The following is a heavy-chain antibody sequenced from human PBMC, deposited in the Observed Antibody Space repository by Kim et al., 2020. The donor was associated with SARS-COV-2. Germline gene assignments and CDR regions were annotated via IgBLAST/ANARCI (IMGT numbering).Heavy chain of an antibody. CDR1: GFTFSSYG. J-gene: IGHJ5*02. CDR3: AKSGFRELYKFDP. V-gene: IGHV3-33*06. Sequence: GGSLRLSCAASGFTFSSYGMHWVRQAPGKGLEWVAVIWYDGSNKYYADSVKGRFTISRDNSKNTLYLQMNSLRAEDTAVYYCAKSGFRELYKFDPWGQGTLVTVSS. CDR2: IWYDGSNK. D-gene: IGHD3-10*01.